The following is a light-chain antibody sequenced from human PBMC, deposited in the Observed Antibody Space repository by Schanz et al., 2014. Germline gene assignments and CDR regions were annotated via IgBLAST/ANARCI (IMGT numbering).Light chain of an antibody. CDR1: QSVSSSY. V-gene: IGKV3-20*01. Sequence: EIVLTQSPGTLSLSPGERATLSCRASQSVSSSYLAWYQQKPGQAPRLLIYGASSRATGIPDRFSGSGSGTDFTLTISRLEPEDFATYYCQQYNYWPPFTFGQGTKLEIK. CDR3: QQYNYWPPFT. J-gene: IGKJ2*01. CDR2: GAS.